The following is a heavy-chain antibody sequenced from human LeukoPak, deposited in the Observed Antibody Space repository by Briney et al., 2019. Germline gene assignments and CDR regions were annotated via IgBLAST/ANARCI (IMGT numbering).Heavy chain of an antibody. Sequence: SETLSLTCTVSGGSISSYYWSWIRQPPGKGLEWIGYIYYSGSTNYNPSLKSRVTISVDTSKNQFSLKLSSVTAADTAVYYCAREGTYDILTGPIWGQGTMVTVSS. D-gene: IGHD3-9*01. CDR3: AREGTYDILTGPI. CDR2: IYYSGST. CDR1: GGSISSYY. V-gene: IGHV4-59*12. J-gene: IGHJ3*02.